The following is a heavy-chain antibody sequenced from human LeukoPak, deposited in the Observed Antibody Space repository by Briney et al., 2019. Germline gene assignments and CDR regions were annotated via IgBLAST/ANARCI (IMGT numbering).Heavy chain of an antibody. CDR1: GGTFSSSA. Sequence: GASVKVSCKASGGTFSSSAITWVRQAPGQGLEWMGWISAYNGNTNYAQKLQGRVTMTTDTSTSTAYMELRSLRSDDTAVYYCARDNGAAVAGTDYWGQGTLVTVSS. J-gene: IGHJ4*02. D-gene: IGHD6-19*01. CDR3: ARDNGAAVAGTDY. V-gene: IGHV1-18*01. CDR2: ISAYNGNT.